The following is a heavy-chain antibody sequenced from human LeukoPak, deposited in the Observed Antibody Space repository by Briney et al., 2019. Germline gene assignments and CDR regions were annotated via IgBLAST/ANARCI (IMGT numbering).Heavy chain of an antibody. D-gene: IGHD2-2*02. V-gene: IGHV4-34*01. Sequence: SETLSLTCAAYGGSFSGYYWSWIRQPPGKGLEWIGEINHSGSTNYNPSLKSRVTISVDTSRNQFSLKLSSVTAADTAVYYCARGPVRYCSSTSCYSTYYYYGMDVWGQGTTVTVSS. CDR3: ARGPVRYCSSTSCYSTYYYYGMDV. J-gene: IGHJ6*02. CDR2: INHSGST. CDR1: GGSFSGYY.